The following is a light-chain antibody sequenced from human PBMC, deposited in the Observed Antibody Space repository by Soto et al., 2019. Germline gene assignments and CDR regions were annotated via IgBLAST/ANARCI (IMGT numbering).Light chain of an antibody. J-gene: IGKJ1*01. Sequence: DIQLTQSPSFLSASVGDRVTITCRASQGISSYLAWYQQKPGKAPTLLIYAASTLQSGVPSRFSGSGSGTEFTLTISSLQPEDFATYYCQQYYSYPRAFGQGTKVEIK. V-gene: IGKV1-9*01. CDR3: QQYYSYPRA. CDR2: AAS. CDR1: QGISSY.